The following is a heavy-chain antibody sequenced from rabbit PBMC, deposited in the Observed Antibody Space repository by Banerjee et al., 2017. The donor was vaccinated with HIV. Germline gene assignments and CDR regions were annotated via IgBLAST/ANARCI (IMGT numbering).Heavy chain of an antibody. CDR3: ARDTYASSSGFYRYPYYFDL. V-gene: IGHV1S45*01. D-gene: IGHD1-1*01. CDR1: GFSFSNKYV. J-gene: IGHJ4*01. Sequence: QEQLKETGGDLVKPEGSLTLTCTASGFSFSNKYVMCWVRQAPGKGLEWIACINTSSGNTVYASWAKGRFTISKTSSTTVTLQMTSLTAADTATYFCARDTYASSSGFYRYPYYFDLWGQGTLVTVS. CDR2: INTSSGNT.